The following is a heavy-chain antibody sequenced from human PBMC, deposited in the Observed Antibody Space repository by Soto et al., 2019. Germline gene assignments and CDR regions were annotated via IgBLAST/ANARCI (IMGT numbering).Heavy chain of an antibody. CDR3: ARETESYKWNDVLMDV. J-gene: IGHJ6*02. CDR1: GFTFSAYT. V-gene: IGHV3-21*01. Sequence: EVQLVESGGGLVKPGGSLRLSCAASGFTFSAYTMNWVRQAPGKGLEWISSIDTGSKFMFYADSVTGRFTISRDNAKNSLYLQINSLRAEDTAVYYCARETESYKWNDVLMDVWGQGTTVTVSS. CDR2: IDTGSKFM. D-gene: IGHD1-20*01.